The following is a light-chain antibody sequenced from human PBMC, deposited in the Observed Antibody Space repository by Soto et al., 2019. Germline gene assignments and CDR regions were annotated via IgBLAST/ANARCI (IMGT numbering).Light chain of an antibody. Sequence: DIQMTQSPSSLSASVGDRVTITCRASQSISSYLNWYQQKPGKAPKLLISAASTLQSGVPSRFSGSRYGTHFTLTISSLQPEDFATFYCQKSYSPPRTFGQGTKVEIK. V-gene: IGKV1-39*01. CDR1: QSISSY. J-gene: IGKJ1*01. CDR2: AAS. CDR3: QKSYSPPRT.